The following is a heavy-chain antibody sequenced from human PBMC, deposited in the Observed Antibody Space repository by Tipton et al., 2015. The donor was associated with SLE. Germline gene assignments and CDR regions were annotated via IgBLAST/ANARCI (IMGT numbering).Heavy chain of an antibody. Sequence: TLSLTCSVSGVSIRTHYWSWIRQSPGKGLEWIVYTYNNDRTKYNPSLQSRVIISVDTSKNQFSLRLTSVTAADTAMYYCARGGGGAFDIWGQGTMVTVSS. D-gene: IGHD2-15*01. J-gene: IGHJ3*02. CDR2: TYNNDRT. V-gene: IGHV4-59*11. CDR1: GVSIRTHY. CDR3: ARGGGGAFDI.